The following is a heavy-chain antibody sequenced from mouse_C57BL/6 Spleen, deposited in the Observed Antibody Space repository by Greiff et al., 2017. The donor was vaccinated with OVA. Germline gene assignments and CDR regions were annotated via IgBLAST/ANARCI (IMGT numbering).Heavy chain of an antibody. CDR3: ARTDGRSYYFDY. CDR2: ISSGSSTI. D-gene: IGHD1-1*01. Sequence: DVKLVESGGGLVKPGGSLKLSCAASGFTFSDYGMHWVRQAPEKGLEWVAYISSGSSTIYYADTVKGRFTISRDNAKNTLFLQMTSLMSEDTAMYYCARTDGRSYYFDYWGQGTTLTVSS. CDR1: GFTFSDYG. J-gene: IGHJ2*01. V-gene: IGHV5-17*01.